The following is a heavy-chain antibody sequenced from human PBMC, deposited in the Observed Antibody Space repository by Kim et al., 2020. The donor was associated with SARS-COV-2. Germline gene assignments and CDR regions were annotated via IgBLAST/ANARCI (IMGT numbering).Heavy chain of an antibody. V-gene: IGHV6-1*01. D-gene: IGHD6-13*01. CDR3: ARVFIAAAGTLSWFDP. J-gene: IGHJ5*02. Sequence: SVKSRITINPDTSKNQFSLQLNSVTPEDTAVYYCARVFIAAAGTLSWFDPWGQGTLVTVSS.